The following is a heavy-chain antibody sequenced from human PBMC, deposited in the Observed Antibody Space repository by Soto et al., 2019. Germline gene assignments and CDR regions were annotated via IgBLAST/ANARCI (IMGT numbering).Heavy chain of an antibody. Sequence: SETLSLTCAVSGGSISSSNWWSWVRQPPGKGLEWIGEIYHSGSTNYNPSLKSRVTISVDKSKNQFSLKLSSVTAADTAVYYCARDLDSSGWYAPYGMDVWGQGTTVTVSS. CDR3: ARDLDSSGWYAPYGMDV. CDR1: GGSISSSNW. D-gene: IGHD6-19*01. J-gene: IGHJ6*02. CDR2: IYHSGST. V-gene: IGHV4-4*02.